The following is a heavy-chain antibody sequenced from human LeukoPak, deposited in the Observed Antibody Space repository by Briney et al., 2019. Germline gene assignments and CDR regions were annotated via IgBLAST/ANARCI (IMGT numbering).Heavy chain of an antibody. V-gene: IGHV3-53*01. Sequence: GGSLRLSCAASGFTFSSYAMSWVRQAPGKGLEWVSVIYSGGSTYYADSVKGRFTISRDNSKNTLYLQMNSLRAEDAAVYYCARAPEPLYLYFDYWGQGTLVTVSS. CDR1: GFTFSSYA. J-gene: IGHJ4*02. CDR2: IYSGGST. D-gene: IGHD2-2*02. CDR3: ARAPEPLYLYFDY.